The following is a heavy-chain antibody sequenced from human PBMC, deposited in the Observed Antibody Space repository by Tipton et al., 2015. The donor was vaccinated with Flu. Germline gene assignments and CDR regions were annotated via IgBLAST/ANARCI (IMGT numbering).Heavy chain of an antibody. J-gene: IGHJ4*02. Sequence: GSLRLSCAASGFTFNTYAMSWVRQAPGKGLEWVSGISGGGAIRYFADSVKGRFTISRDNFKSVLYLQMNSLRAEDTAIYYCAKVIPELVAGLDSWGQGTLVTVSS. D-gene: IGHD6-19*01. CDR1: GFTFNTYA. CDR3: AKVIPELVAGLDS. V-gene: IGHV3-23*01. CDR2: ISGGGAIR.